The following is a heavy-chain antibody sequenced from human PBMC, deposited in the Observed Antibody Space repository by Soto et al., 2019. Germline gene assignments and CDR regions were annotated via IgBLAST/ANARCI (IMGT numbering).Heavy chain of an antibody. Sequence: PSETLSVTWTVSGGSISSYYWSWIRQPPGKGLEWIGYIYYSGSTNYNPSLKSRVTISVDTSKNQFSLKLSSVTAADTAVYYCARPTYNSGSPFDYWGQGTLVTVSS. CDR1: GGSISSYY. V-gene: IGHV4-59*01. J-gene: IGHJ4*02. D-gene: IGHD1-20*01. CDR2: IYYSGST. CDR3: ARPTYNSGSPFDY.